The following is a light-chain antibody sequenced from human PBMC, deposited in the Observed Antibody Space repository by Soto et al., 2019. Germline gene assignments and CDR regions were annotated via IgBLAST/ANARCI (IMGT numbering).Light chain of an antibody. CDR1: QSVSSY. V-gene: IGKV3-11*01. Sequence: EIVLTQSPATLSLSPGEIATLSCRASQSVSSYLAWYQQKPGQAPRLLIYDASNRATGIPARFSGSGSGTDFNPNISSLEPEDFAVYYCQQRSHWPPKLPFGQGTKLEIK. CDR3: QQRSHWPPKLP. CDR2: DAS. J-gene: IGKJ2*01.